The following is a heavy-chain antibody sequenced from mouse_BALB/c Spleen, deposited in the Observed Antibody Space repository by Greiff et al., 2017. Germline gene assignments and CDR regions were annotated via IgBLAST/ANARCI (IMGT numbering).Heavy chain of an antibody. V-gene: IGHV5-12-2*01. CDR1: GFTFSSYT. Sequence: EVKLVESGGGLVQPGGSLKLSCAASGFTFSSYTMSWVRQTPEKRLEWVAYISNGGGSTYYPDTVKGRFTISRDNAKNTLYLQMSSLKSEDTAMYYCARGTTVVDYYAMDYWGQGTSVTVSS. CDR2: ISNGGGST. D-gene: IGHD1-1*01. J-gene: IGHJ4*01. CDR3: ARGTTVVDYYAMDY.